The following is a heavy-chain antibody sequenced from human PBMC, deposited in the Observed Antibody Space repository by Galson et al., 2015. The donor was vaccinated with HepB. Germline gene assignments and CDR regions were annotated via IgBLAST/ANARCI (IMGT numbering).Heavy chain of an antibody. V-gene: IGHV1-3*01. CDR3: ARDGDYGDTGFDY. CDR1: GYTFTSYA. CDR2: INAGNGNT. J-gene: IGHJ4*02. Sequence: SVKVSCKASGYTFTSYAMHWVRQAPGQRLEWMGWINAGNGNTKYSQKFQGRVTITRDTSASTAYMEPSSLRSEDTAVYYCARDGDYGDTGFDYWGQGTLVTVSS. D-gene: IGHD4-17*01.